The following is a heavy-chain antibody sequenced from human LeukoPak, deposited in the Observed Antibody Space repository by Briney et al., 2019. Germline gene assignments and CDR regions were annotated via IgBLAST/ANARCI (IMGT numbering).Heavy chain of an antibody. V-gene: IGHV1-69*13. Sequence: SVKVSCKASGGTFSSYDISWVRQAPGQGLEWMGGIIPIFGTANYAQKFQGRVTITADESTSTAYMELSSLRSEDTAVYYCANRRRASRGYGMDVWGQGITVTVSS. D-gene: IGHD1-1*01. CDR3: ANRRRASRGYGMDV. J-gene: IGHJ6*02. CDR2: IIPIFGTA. CDR1: GGTFSSYD.